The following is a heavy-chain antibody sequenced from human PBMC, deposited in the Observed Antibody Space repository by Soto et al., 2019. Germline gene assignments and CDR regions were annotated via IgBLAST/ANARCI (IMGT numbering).Heavy chain of an antibody. CDR1: GFTLSSYA. Sequence: LRLSCAASGFTLSSYAMIWVRHAPGKGLEWVSTFSGTGGYTYYADSVKGRFTISRDDSKNTLFLHMNSLRAADTAVYYCARGQRALITYGPFDPWGQGTLVTVS. CDR2: FSGTGGYT. CDR3: ARGQRALITYGPFDP. J-gene: IGHJ5*02. D-gene: IGHD4-17*01. V-gene: IGHV3-23*01.